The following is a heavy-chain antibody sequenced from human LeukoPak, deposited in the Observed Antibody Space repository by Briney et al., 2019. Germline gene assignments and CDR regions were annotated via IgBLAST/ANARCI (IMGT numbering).Heavy chain of an antibody. V-gene: IGHV3-30-3*01. D-gene: IGHD3-10*01. J-gene: IGHJ4*02. CDR2: ISYDGSNK. Sequence: GGSLRLSCAASGFTFSSYAMHWVRQAPGKGLEWVAVISYDGSNKYYADSVKGRFTISRDNSKNTLYLQMNSLRAEDTAVYYCARDYYGSGSLDYWGQGTLVTVSS. CDR1: GFTFSSYA. CDR3: ARDYYGSGSLDY.